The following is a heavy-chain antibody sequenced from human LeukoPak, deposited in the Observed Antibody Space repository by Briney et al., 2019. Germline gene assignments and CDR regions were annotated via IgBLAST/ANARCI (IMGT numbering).Heavy chain of an antibody. V-gene: IGHV3-53*01. CDR1: GFTVSNNY. CDR3: ARNSWDYV. D-gene: IGHD3-16*01. Sequence: GGSLRLSCAASGFTVSNNYMSWVRQVPGKGLEWVSVIYSGGSTFYADSVKGRFTISRDNSKNTLYLQMNSLRAEDTAVYYCARNSWDYVGGQGTLVTVSS. CDR2: IYSGGST. J-gene: IGHJ4*02.